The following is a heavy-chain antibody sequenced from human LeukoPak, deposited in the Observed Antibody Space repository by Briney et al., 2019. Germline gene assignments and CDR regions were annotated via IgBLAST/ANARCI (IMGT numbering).Heavy chain of an antibody. Sequence: GSSVKVSCKASGGTFSSYAISWVRQAPGQGLEWMGGIIPIFGTANYAQKFQGRVTITADESTSTAYMELSSLRSEDTAVYYCARDPGYCSSTSCYDLDYWGQGTLVTVSS. D-gene: IGHD2-2*03. CDR2: IIPIFGTA. J-gene: IGHJ4*02. V-gene: IGHV1-69*01. CDR3: ARDPGYCSSTSCYDLDY. CDR1: GGTFSSYA.